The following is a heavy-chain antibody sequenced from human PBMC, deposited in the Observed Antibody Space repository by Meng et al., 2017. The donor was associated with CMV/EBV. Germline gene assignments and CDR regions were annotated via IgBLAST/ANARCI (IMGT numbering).Heavy chain of an antibody. D-gene: IGHD3-3*01. V-gene: IGHV1-69*10. Sequence: SVKVSCNASGGTFSSYAISWVRQAPGQGLEWMGGIIPILGIANYAQKFQGRVTITADKSTSTAYMELSSLRSEDTAVYYCARPPDTRRDYYDFWSGYYFAYWGQGTLVTVSS. CDR3: ARPPDTRRDYYDFWSGYYFAY. CDR2: IIPILGIA. J-gene: IGHJ4*02. CDR1: GGTFSSYA.